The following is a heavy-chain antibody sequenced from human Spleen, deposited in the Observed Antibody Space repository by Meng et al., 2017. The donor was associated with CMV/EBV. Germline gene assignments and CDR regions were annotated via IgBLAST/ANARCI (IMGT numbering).Heavy chain of an antibody. D-gene: IGHD4-17*01. CDR3: ARDLTTVTTGWFDP. V-gene: IGHV3-20*04. CDR1: GFTFDAYG. CDR2: INWNGGTT. Sequence: EVQLVESGGRVVRPGGSLRLSCAASGFTFDAYGMSWVRQAPGKGLEWVSGINWNGGTTGYVDSVKGRFTISRDNAKNSLYLQMNSLRAEDTAVYYCARDLTTVTTGWFDPWGQGTLVTVSS. J-gene: IGHJ5*02.